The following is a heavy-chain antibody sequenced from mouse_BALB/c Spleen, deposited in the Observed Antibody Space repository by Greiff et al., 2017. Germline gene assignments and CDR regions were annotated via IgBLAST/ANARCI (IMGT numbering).Heavy chain of an antibody. CDR1: GYSITSGYY. J-gene: IGHJ2*01. CDR2: ISYDGSN. V-gene: IGHV3-6*02. Sequence: EVQLQQSGPGLVKPSQSLTLTCSVTGYSITSGYYWNWIRQFPGNQLEWMGYISYDGSNNYNPSLKNRISITRDTSQNQFFLKLNSVTTEDTATYYSARVFSDSDYAYWGEGTPLTVSP. CDR3: ARVFSDSDYAY. D-gene: IGHD2-4*01.